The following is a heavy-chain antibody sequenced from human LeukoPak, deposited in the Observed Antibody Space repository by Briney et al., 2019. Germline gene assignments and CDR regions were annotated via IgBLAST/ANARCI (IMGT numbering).Heavy chain of an antibody. CDR1: GGFISSSSYY. Sequence: SETLSLTCTISGGFISSSSYYWGWIRQPPGKGLEWIGDIYYSGSTYYNPALKSRVSMSIDTSKDQFSLELRSVAAADTALYYCARRRYYDSTGYLEWGQGTLVTVTS. J-gene: IGHJ1*01. D-gene: IGHD3-22*01. CDR2: IYYSGST. CDR3: ARRRYYDSTGYLE. V-gene: IGHV4-39*01.